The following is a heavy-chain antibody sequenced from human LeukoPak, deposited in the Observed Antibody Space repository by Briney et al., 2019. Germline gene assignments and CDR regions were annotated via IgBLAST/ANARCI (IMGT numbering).Heavy chain of an antibody. V-gene: IGHV3-23*01. CDR1: GFTFSSYA. J-gene: IGHJ5*02. Sequence: PVGSLRLSCAASGFTFSSYAMSWVRQAPGKGLEWVSAVSGSGDATYYADSVKGRFTISRDNSKNMLYLQMNSLRAEDTAVYYCAKDQDSLVRGIIWMNNWFDPWGQGSLVTVSS. CDR2: VSGSGDAT. D-gene: IGHD3-10*01. CDR3: AKDQDSLVRGIIWMNNWFDP.